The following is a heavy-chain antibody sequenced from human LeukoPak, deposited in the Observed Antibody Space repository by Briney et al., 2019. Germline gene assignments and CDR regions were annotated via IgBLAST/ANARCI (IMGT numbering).Heavy chain of an antibody. CDR3: AALVGDTQDY. CDR1: GGSISSGGYS. J-gene: IGHJ4*02. Sequence: TSETLSLTCAVSGGSISSGGYSWSWIRQPPGKGLEWIGYIYHSGSTYYNSSLKSRVTISVDRSKNQFSLKLSSVTAADTAVYYCAALVGDTQDYWGQGTLVTVSS. CDR2: IYHSGST. D-gene: IGHD2-8*02. V-gene: IGHV4-30-2*01.